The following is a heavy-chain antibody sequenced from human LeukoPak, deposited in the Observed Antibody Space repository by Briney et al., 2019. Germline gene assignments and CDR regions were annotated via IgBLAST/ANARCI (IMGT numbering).Heavy chain of an antibody. CDR1: GGTFSSYA. D-gene: IGHD3-16*02. V-gene: IGHV1-69*13. CDR2: IIPIFGTA. J-gene: IGHJ4*02. Sequence: EASVKVSCKASGGTFSSYAISWVRRAPGQGLEWMGGIIPIFGTANYAQKSQGRVTITADESTSTAYMELSSLRSEDTAVYYCARGVGYDYVWGSYRLYFDYWGQGTLVTVSS. CDR3: ARGVGYDYVWGSYRLYFDY.